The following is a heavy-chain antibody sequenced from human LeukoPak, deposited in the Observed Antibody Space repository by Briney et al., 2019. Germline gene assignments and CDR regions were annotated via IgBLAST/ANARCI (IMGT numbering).Heavy chain of an antibody. Sequence: SETLSHTCAVYGGSFSGYYWSWIRQPPGKGLEWIGEINHSGSTNYNPSLKSRVTISVDTSKNQFSLKLSSVTAADTAVYYCARGPDTAMDVWGQGTTVTVSS. V-gene: IGHV4-34*01. D-gene: IGHD5-18*01. J-gene: IGHJ6*02. CDR3: ARGPDTAMDV. CDR1: GGSFSGYY. CDR2: INHSGST.